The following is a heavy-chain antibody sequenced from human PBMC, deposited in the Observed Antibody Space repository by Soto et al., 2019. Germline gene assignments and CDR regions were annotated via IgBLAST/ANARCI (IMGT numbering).Heavy chain of an antibody. Sequence: QVQLQESGPGLVKPSQTLSLTCTVSGGSISSGGDYWSWIRQHPGKGLEWIGYIYYSGSTYYNPSLKSRVTISVDTSKNQFSLKLSSVTAADTAVYYCARDRGYPYYYGMDVWGQGTTVTVSS. CDR2: IYYSGST. CDR1: GGSISSGGDY. J-gene: IGHJ6*02. CDR3: ARDRGYPYYYGMDV. V-gene: IGHV4-31*03. D-gene: IGHD3-10*01.